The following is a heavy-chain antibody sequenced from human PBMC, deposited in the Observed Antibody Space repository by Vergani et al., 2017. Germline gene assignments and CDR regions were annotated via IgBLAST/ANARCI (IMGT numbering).Heavy chain of an antibody. CDR1: GFTFSSYS. Sequence: EVQLVESGGGLVQPGGSLRLSCAASGFTFSSYSMNWVRQAPGKGLEWVSYISSSSSTIYYADSVKGRFTISRDNTKNSLYLQMNSLRAEDTAVYYCARDQVLQAWGGYYYYGVDVWSQGTTVTVSS. D-gene: IGHD2/OR15-2a*01. CDR2: ISSSSSTI. V-gene: IGHV3-48*01. J-gene: IGHJ6*02. CDR3: ARDQVLQAWGGYYYYGVDV.